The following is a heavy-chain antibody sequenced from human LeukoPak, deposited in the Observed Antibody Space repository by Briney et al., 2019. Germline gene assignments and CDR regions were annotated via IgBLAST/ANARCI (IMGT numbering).Heavy chain of an antibody. J-gene: IGHJ6*03. CDR3: AREVLSGSGRNLYHYYYMDV. D-gene: IGHD3-10*01. Sequence: GGSLRLSCAASGFTFSDYYMSWIRQAPGKGLEWVSYISSSGSTIYYADSVKGRFTISRDNAKNSLYLQMNSLRAEDTAVYYCAREVLSGSGRNLYHYYYMDVWGKGTTVTVSS. CDR1: GFTFSDYY. V-gene: IGHV3-11*04. CDR2: ISSSGSTI.